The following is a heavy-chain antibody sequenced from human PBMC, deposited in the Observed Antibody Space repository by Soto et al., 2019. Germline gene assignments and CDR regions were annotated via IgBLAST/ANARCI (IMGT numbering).Heavy chain of an antibody. CDR2: IIPIFGTA. V-gene: IGHV1-69*13. D-gene: IGHD3-10*01. CDR3: ARDRGPAYFDY. Sequence: SVKVSCKASGGTFSSYAISWVRQAPGQGLEWMGGIIPIFGTANYAQKFQGRVTITADESTSTAYMELSSVRSEDTAAYYCARDRGPAYFDYWGQGTLVNVSS. CDR1: GGTFSSYA. J-gene: IGHJ4*02.